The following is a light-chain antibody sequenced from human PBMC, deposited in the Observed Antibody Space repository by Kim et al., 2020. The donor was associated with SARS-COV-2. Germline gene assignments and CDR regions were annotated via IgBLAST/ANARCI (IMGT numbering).Light chain of an antibody. Sequence: GQRVTISCSGSSSNIGSNTVNWYQQRPGTAPKLLIYSNNQRPSGVPDRFSGSKSGTSASLAISGLQSEDEADYYCAAWDDSMNVWVFGGGTQLTVL. CDR1: SSNIGSNT. CDR2: SNN. J-gene: IGLJ3*02. CDR3: AAWDDSMNVWV. V-gene: IGLV1-44*01.